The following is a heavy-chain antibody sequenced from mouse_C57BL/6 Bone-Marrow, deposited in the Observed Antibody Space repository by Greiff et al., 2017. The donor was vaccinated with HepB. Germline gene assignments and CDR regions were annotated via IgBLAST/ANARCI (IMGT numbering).Heavy chain of an antibody. CDR3: ARCDGYWYFDV. V-gene: IGHV1-69*01. J-gene: IGHJ1*03. CDR2: IDPSDSYT. Sequence: VQLQQPGAELVMPGASVKLSCKASGYTFTSYWMHWVKQRPGQGLEWIGEIDPSDSYTNYNQKFKSKATLTVDKSSSTAYMQLSSLTSEDSAVYYCARCDGYWYFDVWGTGTTVTVSS. D-gene: IGHD2-3*01. CDR1: GYTFTSYW.